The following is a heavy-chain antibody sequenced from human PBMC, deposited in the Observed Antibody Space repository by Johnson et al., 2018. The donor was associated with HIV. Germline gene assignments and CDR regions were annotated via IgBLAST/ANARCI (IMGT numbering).Heavy chain of an antibody. CDR1: GFTFSSYG. J-gene: IGHJ3*02. D-gene: IGHD3-10*01. CDR3: AKSPFTMVRGLAGDAFDI. V-gene: IGHV3-30*02. Sequence: QVQLVESGGGVVQPGGSLRLSCTASGFTFSSYGMHWVRQAPGKGLEWVAFIRYDGSNKYYADYVKGRFTISRDNSKNTLYLQMNSLRAEDTAVYYCAKSPFTMVRGLAGDAFDIWGQGTMVTVSS. CDR2: IRYDGSNK.